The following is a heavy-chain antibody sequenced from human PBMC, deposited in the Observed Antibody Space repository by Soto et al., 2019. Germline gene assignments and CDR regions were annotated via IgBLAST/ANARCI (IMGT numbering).Heavy chain of an antibody. CDR1: GFTFSSYG. J-gene: IGHJ2*01. CDR2: IWYDGSNK. CDR3: ARDYVLLWFGELLYSGYFDL. D-gene: IGHD3-10*01. Sequence: QVQLVESGGGVVQPGRSLRLSCAASGFTFSSYGMHWVRQAPGKGLEWVAVIWYDGSNKYYADSVKGRFTISRDNSKNTLYLQMNSLRAEDTAVYYCARDYVLLWFGELLYSGYFDLWGRGTLVTVSS. V-gene: IGHV3-33*01.